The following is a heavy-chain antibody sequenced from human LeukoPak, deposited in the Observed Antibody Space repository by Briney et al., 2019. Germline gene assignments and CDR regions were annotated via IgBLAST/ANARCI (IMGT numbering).Heavy chain of an antibody. CDR3: ASPIAHGPGAFDI. J-gene: IGHJ3*02. D-gene: IGHD6-13*01. CDR2: ISSSGSTI. V-gene: IGHV3-11*01. CDR1: GFTFSDYN. Sequence: GGSLRLSCAASGFTFSDYNMRWIRQAPGKGLEWVSYISSSGSTIYYADSVKGRFTISRDNAKNSLYLQMNSLRAEATAVYYWASPIAHGPGAFDIWGQGTMVTVSS.